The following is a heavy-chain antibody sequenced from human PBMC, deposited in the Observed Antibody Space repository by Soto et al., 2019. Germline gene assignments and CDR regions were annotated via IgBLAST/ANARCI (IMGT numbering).Heavy chain of an antibody. CDR3: ARGPDRSGFYLFDY. CDR1: GGTFSNHA. CDR2: IIPLSGTT. V-gene: IGHV1-69*13. D-gene: IGHD3-22*01. Sequence: SVKVSCKTSGGTFSNHAISWVRQAPGQGPEWMGGIIPLSGTTNYVPKFQGRVTITADESMTTAYMELSNLRYEDTAVYYCARGPDRSGFYLFDYWGQGTLVTVSS. J-gene: IGHJ4*02.